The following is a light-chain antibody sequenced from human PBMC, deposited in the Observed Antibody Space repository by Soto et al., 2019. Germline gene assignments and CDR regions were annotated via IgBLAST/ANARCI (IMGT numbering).Light chain of an antibody. J-gene: IGLJ1*01. V-gene: IGLV2-14*01. CDR3: ISYTTSSLYV. Sequence: QYALTQPASVSGSPGQSITISCTGTSRDVGGYNYVSWYQKHPGRAPQLLVHDVSTRPSGVSYRFSGSKSGNTAFLTISGLQAEDEADYYCISYTTSSLYVVGTGTQLAVL. CDR2: DVS. CDR1: SRDVGGYNY.